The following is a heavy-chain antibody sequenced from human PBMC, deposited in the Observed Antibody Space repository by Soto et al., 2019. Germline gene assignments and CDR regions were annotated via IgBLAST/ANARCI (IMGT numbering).Heavy chain of an antibody. J-gene: IGHJ3*01. CDR2: IYHSGST. CDR1: GGSISSSNW. Sequence: SETLSVTCAVSGGSISSSNWWSWVRQPPGKGLEWIGEIYHSGSTNYNPSLKSRVTISVDKSKNQFSLKLSSVTAADTAVYYCARVVESDNWSFGDAFDLWRQGTMVTVS. D-gene: IGHD1-20*01. CDR3: ARVVESDNWSFGDAFDL. V-gene: IGHV4-4*02.